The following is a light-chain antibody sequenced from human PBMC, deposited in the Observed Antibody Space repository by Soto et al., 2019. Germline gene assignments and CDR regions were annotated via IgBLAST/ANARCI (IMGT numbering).Light chain of an antibody. Sequence: QSALTQPASVSGSPGQSITISCTGTSSDVGGYNYVSWYQQHPGIAPKLLIYGVTNRPSGVSPRFSGSKSGNTASLTISGLQAEDEADYHCSSHTSASTLLYLFGTGTKITVL. CDR3: SSHTSASTLLYL. CDR1: SSDVGGYNY. J-gene: IGLJ1*01. V-gene: IGLV2-14*01. CDR2: GVT.